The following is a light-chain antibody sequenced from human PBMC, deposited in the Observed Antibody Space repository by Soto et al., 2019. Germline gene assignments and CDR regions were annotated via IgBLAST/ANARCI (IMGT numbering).Light chain of an antibody. V-gene: IGKV1-33*01. J-gene: IGKJ5*01. Sequence: DIQMTQSPSSLSASVGDRVTITCQASQNINNYLNWYQQKPGRAPKLLIYDASNLEAGVPSRFRGSGSGTDXTXTXXXXXPEDIATYYCQQYENLPTFGQGTRLEXK. CDR1: QNINNY. CDR2: DAS. CDR3: QQYENLPT.